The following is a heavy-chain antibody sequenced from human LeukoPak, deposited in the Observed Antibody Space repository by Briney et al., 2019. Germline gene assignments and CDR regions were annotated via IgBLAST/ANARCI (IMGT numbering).Heavy chain of an antibody. CDR3: ARGPTIVGATTYYYYYMDV. D-gene: IGHD1-26*01. J-gene: IGHJ6*03. CDR2: VNPNSGGT. CDR1: GYTFTSYG. Sequence: GASVKVSCKASGYTFTSYGILWVRQAPGQGLEWMGWVNPNSGGTNYAQKFQGRVTMTRDTSISTAYMELSRLRSDDTAVYYCARGPTIVGATTYYYYYMDVWGKGTTVTVSS. V-gene: IGHV1-2*02.